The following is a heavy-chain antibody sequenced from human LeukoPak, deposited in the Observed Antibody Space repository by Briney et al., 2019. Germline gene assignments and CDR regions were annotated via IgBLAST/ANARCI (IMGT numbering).Heavy chain of an antibody. CDR3: AKDNGAFPTPDS. CDR2: IQYDGRKK. CDR1: GFTFTNYG. D-gene: IGHD4-17*01. Sequence: GGSLRLSCAASGFTFTNYGMHWVRQAPGKGLEWVAFIQYDGRKKLCGDSVKGRCTISRDTSSNTIFLQVDSLRGEDTAVYYCAKDNGAFPTPDSWGQGALVTVSS. V-gene: IGHV3-30*02. J-gene: IGHJ5*01.